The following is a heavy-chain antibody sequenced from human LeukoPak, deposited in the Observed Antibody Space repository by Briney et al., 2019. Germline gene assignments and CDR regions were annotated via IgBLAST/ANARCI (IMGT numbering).Heavy chain of an antibody. V-gene: IGHV4-59*01. J-gene: IGHJ4*02. CDR2: IYYSGST. Sequence: SETLSLTCTVSGGSISSYYWSWIRQPPGKGLEWIGYIYYSGSTNYNPSLKSRVTISVDTSKNRFSLKLSSVTAADTAVYYCARCYYYRHLDYWGQGTLVTVSS. CDR3: ARCYYYRHLDY. D-gene: IGHD3-22*01. CDR1: GGSISSYY.